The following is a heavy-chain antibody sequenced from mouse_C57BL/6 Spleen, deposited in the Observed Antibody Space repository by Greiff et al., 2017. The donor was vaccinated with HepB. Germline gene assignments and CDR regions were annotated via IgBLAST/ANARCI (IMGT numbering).Heavy chain of an antibody. Sequence: EVQLQQSGPGLVKPSQSLSLTCTVTGYSITSGYGWNWIRQFPGNKLEWMGYISYSGSTNYNPSLKSRISITRDTSKNQFFRQLNSVTTEDTATYYCARTARIKYWGQGTTLTVSS. J-gene: IGHJ2*01. V-gene: IGHV3-2*02. D-gene: IGHD1-2*01. CDR2: ISYSGST. CDR1: GYSITSGYG. CDR3: ARTARIKY.